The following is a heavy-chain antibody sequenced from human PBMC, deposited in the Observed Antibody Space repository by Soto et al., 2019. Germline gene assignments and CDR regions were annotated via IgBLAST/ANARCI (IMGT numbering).Heavy chain of an antibody. Sequence: ASVKVSCKASGYTFTSYDINWVRQATGQGLEWMGWMNPNSGNTGYAQQFQGRVTMTRSTSISTAYMELSSLRSEDTAVYYCARNLNITGTTRWLNWFDPWGQGTLVTVSS. CDR1: GYTFTSYD. D-gene: IGHD1-7*01. V-gene: IGHV1-8*01. CDR2: MNPNSGNT. CDR3: ARNLNITGTTRWLNWFDP. J-gene: IGHJ5*02.